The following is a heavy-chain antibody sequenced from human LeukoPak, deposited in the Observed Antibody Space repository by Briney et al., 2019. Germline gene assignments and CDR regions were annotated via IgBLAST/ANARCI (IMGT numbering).Heavy chain of an antibody. Sequence: GESLETHLQCSGYSLNSYCIVWLRQMPGKGLEWMGIIYPGDSDTRYSPSFQGQVTISADKSISTAYLQWSSLKASDTAMYYCASGLGDEPSEHWGGTTLVIVSS. V-gene: IGHV5-51*01. J-gene: IGHJ4*02. CDR3: ASGLGDEPSEH. CDR1: GYSLNSYC. CDR2: IYPGDSDT. D-gene: IGHD2-21*01.